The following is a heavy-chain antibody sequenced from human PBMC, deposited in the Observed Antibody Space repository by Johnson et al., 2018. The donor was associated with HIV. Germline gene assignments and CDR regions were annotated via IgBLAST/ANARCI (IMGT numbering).Heavy chain of an antibody. CDR3: AKGRMGASGSYNV. CDR2: ISWNSGSI. J-gene: IGHJ3*01. Sequence: QLVESGGGLVKPGGSLRLSCAASGFTFDDYAMHWVRQAPGKGLEWVSGISWNSGSIGYADSVKGRFTISRDNSKNTLYLQMNSLRAEDTALYYCAKGRMGASGSYNVWGQGTMVTVSS. D-gene: IGHD1-26*01. V-gene: IGHV3-9*01. CDR1: GFTFDDYA.